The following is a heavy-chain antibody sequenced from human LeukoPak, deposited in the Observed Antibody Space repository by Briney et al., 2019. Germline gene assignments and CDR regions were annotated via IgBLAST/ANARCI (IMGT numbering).Heavy chain of an antibody. CDR1: GYTFTSYD. CDR2: MNPNSGKT. V-gene: IGHV1-8*01. J-gene: IGHJ4*02. Sequence: ASVKVSCKASGYTFTSYDINWVRQATGQGLEWMGWMNPNSGKTGYAQKFQGRVTMTEDTSTDTAYMELSSLRSEDTAVYYCATGEVGALSFDYWGQGTLVTVSS. D-gene: IGHD1-26*01. CDR3: ATGEVGALSFDY.